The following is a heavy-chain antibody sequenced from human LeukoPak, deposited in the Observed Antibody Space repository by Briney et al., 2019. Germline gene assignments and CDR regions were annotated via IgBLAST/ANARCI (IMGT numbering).Heavy chain of an antibody. CDR1: GGTFSSFA. V-gene: IGHV1-69*13. CDR2: IIPIFGTA. D-gene: IGHD5-12*01. J-gene: IGHJ5*02. CDR3: ARLEGYRDRPEPFDP. Sequence: GASVKVSCKASGGTFSSFAISWVRQAPGQGLEWMGGIIPIFGTANYAQKFQGRVTITADESTSTAYMELSSLRSEDTAVYYCARLEGYRDRPEPFDPWGQGTLVTVSS.